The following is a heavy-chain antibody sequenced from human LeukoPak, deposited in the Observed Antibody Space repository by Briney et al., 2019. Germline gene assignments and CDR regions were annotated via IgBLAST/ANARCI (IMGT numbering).Heavy chain of an antibody. CDR1: GLTFSTYG. Sequence: GGSLRLSCTTSGLTFSTYGFNWLRQAPGKGLEWVASIGPTGFDRYHADSIKGRFTISRDNANNFLYLQMDSLRAEDTAVYYCATETNGRHYDYWGQGTLLTVSS. V-gene: IGHV3-21*06. J-gene: IGHJ4*02. CDR3: ATETNGRHYDY. CDR2: IGPTGFDR. D-gene: IGHD1-14*01.